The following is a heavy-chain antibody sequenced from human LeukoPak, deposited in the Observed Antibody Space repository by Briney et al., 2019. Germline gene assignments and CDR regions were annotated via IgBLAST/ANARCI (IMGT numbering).Heavy chain of an antibody. Sequence: PSQTLSLTCTVSGGSISSGSYYWSWIRQPAGKGLEWIGRIYTSGSTNYNPSLKSRVTISVDTSKNQFSLKLSSVTAADTAVYYCAREWSSSWYGDYFDYWGQGTLVTVSS. CDR2: IYTSGST. D-gene: IGHD6-13*01. CDR3: AREWSSSWYGDYFDY. V-gene: IGHV4-61*02. CDR1: GGSISSGSYY. J-gene: IGHJ4*02.